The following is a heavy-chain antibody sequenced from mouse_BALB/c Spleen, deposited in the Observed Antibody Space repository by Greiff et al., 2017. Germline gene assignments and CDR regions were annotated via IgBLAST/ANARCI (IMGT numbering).Heavy chain of an antibody. CDR3: ARDRSYYGNYGTFAY. CDR2: ISDGGSYT. J-gene: IGHJ3*01. Sequence: EVKLMESGGGLVKPGGSLKLSCAASGFTFSDYYMYWVRQTPEKRLEWVATISDGGSYTYYPDSVKGRFTISRDNAKNNLYLQMSSLKSEDTAMYYCARDRSYYGNYGTFAYWGQGTLVTVSA. CDR1: GFTFSDYY. V-gene: IGHV5-4*02. D-gene: IGHD2-10*01.